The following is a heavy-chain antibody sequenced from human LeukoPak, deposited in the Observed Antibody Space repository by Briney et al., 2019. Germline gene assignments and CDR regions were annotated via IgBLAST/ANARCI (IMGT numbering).Heavy chain of an antibody. CDR3: ARLIMSSLYYYYMDV. V-gene: IGHV4-59*01. J-gene: IGHJ6*03. CDR1: GGSISSYH. D-gene: IGHD3-10*01. CDR2: IDDSGSA. Sequence: SETLSLTCSVSGGSISSYHWSWIRQSPGKGLEWIGYIDDSGSANSNPSLKSRVTISVDTTKNQLSLRLRSVTAADTAVYYCARLIMSSLYYYYMDVWGKGTTVTVSS.